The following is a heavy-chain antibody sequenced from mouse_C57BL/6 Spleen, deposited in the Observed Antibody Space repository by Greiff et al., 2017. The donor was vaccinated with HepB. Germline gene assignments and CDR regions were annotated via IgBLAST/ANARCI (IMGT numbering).Heavy chain of an antibody. V-gene: IGHV1-7*01. D-gene: IGHD1-1*01. CDR3: ARGEDYYGSSYRDYAMDY. CDR1: GYTFTSYW. Sequence: VQLQQSGAELAKPGASVKLSCKASGYTFTSYWMHWVKQRPGQGLEWIGYINPSSGYTKYNQKFKDKATLTADKSSSTAYMQLSSLTYEDSAVYYCARGEDYYGSSYRDYAMDYWGQGTSVTVSS. J-gene: IGHJ4*01. CDR2: INPSSGYT.